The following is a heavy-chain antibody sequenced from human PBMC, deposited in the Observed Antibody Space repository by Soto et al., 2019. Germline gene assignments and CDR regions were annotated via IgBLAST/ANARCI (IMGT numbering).Heavy chain of an antibody. V-gene: IGHV3-33*01. J-gene: IGHJ4*02. Sequence: QVQLVESGGGVVQPGRSLRLSCAASGFTFSSYGMHWVRQAPGKGLEWVAVIWYDGSNKYYADSVKGRFTISRDNSKNTLYLQKNSLKDEDTAVYYCARDGEQDGYYFDYWGQGTLVTVSS. CDR1: GFTFSSYG. CDR3: ARDGEQDGYYFDY. D-gene: IGHD2-15*01. CDR2: IWYDGSNK.